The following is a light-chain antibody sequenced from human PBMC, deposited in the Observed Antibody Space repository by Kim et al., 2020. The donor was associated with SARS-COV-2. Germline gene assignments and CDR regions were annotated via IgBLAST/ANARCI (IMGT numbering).Light chain of an antibody. Sequence: GQSVTLSGTGTSGDVGGYNHVSCHQQHPGKAPKLVIFDVSQRPAGVPDRFSASKSGNTASLTISGLQAEDEADYYCSSYAGTYRLIFGGGTQLTVL. J-gene: IGLJ2*01. V-gene: IGLV2-11*01. CDR3: SSYAGTYRLI. CDR1: SGDVGGYNH. CDR2: DVS.